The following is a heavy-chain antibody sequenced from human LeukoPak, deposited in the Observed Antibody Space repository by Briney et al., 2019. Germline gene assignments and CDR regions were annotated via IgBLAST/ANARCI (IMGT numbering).Heavy chain of an antibody. V-gene: IGHV3-30*02. D-gene: IGHD3-10*01. CDR3: AKDYYGSGSFLGMDV. CDR2: IRYDGSNK. J-gene: IGHJ6*03. Sequence: GGSLRLSCAASGFTFSSYGMHWVRQAPGKGLEWVAFIRYDGSNKYYADSVKGRFTISRDNSKNTLYLQMNGLRAEDTAVYYCAKDYYGSGSFLGMDVWGKGTTVTISS. CDR1: GFTFSSYG.